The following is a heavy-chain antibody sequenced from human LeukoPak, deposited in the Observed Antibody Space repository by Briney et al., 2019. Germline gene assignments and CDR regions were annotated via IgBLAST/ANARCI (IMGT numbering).Heavy chain of an antibody. Sequence: GGSLRLSCAASGFTFSNYAMRWVRQAPGKGLEWVSAISGSGGETYYAESVKGRFTISRDNSKNTLYMQMNSLRAEDTALYYCAKENPHNDYWGQGTLVTVSS. CDR1: GFTFSNYA. J-gene: IGHJ4*02. CDR3: AKENPHNDY. V-gene: IGHV3-23*01. CDR2: ISGSGGET.